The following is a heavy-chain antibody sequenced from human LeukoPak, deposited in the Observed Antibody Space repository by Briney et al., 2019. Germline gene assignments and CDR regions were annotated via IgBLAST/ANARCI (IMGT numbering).Heavy chain of an antibody. CDR2: INSDGSST. J-gene: IGHJ4*02. CDR3: AKGALGAVAGTFDY. CDR1: GFTFSSYW. D-gene: IGHD6-19*01. V-gene: IGHV3-74*01. Sequence: GGSLRLSCAASGFTFSSYWMHWVRQAPGKGLVWVSRINSDGSSTSYADSVKGRFTISRDNAKNTLYLQMNSLRAEDMALYYCAKGALGAVAGTFDYWGQGTLVTVSS.